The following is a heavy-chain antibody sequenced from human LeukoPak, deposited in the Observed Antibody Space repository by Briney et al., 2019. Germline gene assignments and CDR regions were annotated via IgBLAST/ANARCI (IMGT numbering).Heavy chain of an antibody. CDR1: GYTFTSYG. Sequence: ASVKVSCKASGYTFTSYGISWVRQAPGQGLEWMGWISAYNGKKNYAQKLQGRVTMTTVTSTRTAYMELRSLRSDDTAVYYCARDKGYSSGPADWGQGTLVTVSS. V-gene: IGHV1-18*01. J-gene: IGHJ4*02. CDR3: ARDKGYSSGPAD. CDR2: ISAYNGKK. D-gene: IGHD6-19*01.